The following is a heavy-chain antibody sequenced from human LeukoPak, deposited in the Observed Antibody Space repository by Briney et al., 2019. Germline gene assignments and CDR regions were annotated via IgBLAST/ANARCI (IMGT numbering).Heavy chain of an antibody. V-gene: IGHV3-21*01. J-gene: IGHJ4*02. CDR3: ARDSNRVVVIANDY. CDR1: GFTFSGYN. D-gene: IGHD2-21*01. CDR2: ITSTSSYI. Sequence: GGSLRLSCAASGFTFSGYNMNWVRQAPGKGLEWVSSITSTSSYIYYADSVKGRFIISRDNAKNSLYLQMSSLRAEDTAVYYCARDSNRVVVIANDYWGQGTLVTVSS.